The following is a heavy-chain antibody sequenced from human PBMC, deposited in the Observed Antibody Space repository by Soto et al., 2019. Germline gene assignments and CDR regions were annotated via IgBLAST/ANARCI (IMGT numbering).Heavy chain of an antibody. CDR1: SGSMSSYY. D-gene: IGHD1-26*01. V-gene: IGHV4-59*01. Sequence: SETLSLTCTVSSGSMSSYYRSWIRQSPGKGPEWIGYVYHSGTTNYNPSLQSRVTMSLDTSKNQFSLKLSSVTAADTAVYYCARRWGPTFDFWGQGTLVTVSS. CDR2: VYHSGTT. CDR3: ARRWGPTFDF. J-gene: IGHJ5*01.